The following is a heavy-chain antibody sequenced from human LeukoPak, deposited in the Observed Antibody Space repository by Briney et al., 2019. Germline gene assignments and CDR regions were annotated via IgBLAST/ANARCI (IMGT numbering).Heavy chain of an antibody. D-gene: IGHD3-9*01. Sequence: ASETLSLTCTVSGGSISSYYWSWIRQPPGKGLEWIGYIYYSGSTNYNPSLKSRVTISVDTSKNQFSLKLSSVTAADTAVYYCARAAKPPRKYYDILTGYYPFDYWGQGTLVTVSS. CDR3: ARAAKPPRKYYDILTGYYPFDY. CDR1: GGSISSYY. V-gene: IGHV4-59*08. CDR2: IYYSGST. J-gene: IGHJ4*02.